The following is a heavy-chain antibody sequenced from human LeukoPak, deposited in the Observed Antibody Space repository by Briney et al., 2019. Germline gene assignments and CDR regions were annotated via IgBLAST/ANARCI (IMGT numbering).Heavy chain of an antibody. J-gene: IGHJ4*02. CDR3: AKGLSSGWNLKGSDY. CDR2: ISGSGGST. V-gene: IGHV3-23*01. Sequence: GGSLRLSCAASGFTFSSYAMSWVRQAPGKGLEWVSSISGSGGSTYYADSVKGRFTISRDNSKNTLYLQMNSLRVEDTAVYYCAKGLSSGWNLKGSDYWGQGPWSPSPQ. CDR1: GFTFSSYA. D-gene: IGHD6-19*01.